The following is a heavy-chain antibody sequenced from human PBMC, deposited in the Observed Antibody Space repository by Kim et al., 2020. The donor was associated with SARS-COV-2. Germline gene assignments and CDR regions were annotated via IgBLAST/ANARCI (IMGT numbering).Heavy chain of an antibody. D-gene: IGHD2-15*01. CDR3: VRGIVAVNGMDV. V-gene: IGHV3-13*01. CDR2: IGTAGDT. CDR1: GFTFNTYD. J-gene: IGHJ6*02. Sequence: GGSLRLSCAASGFTFNTYDMHWVRQATGKGLQWVSSIGTAGDTHYPGSVKGRFTITRENAKNSLYLQMNSLRAGDTAVYYCVRGIVAVNGMDVWGQGTTVTVSS.